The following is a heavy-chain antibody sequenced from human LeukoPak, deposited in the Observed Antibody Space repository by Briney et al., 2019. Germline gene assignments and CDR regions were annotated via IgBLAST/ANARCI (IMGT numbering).Heavy chain of an antibody. Sequence: ASVKVSCKASGYTFTGYYMHWVRQAPGQGLEWMGWISAYNGNTNYAQKLQGRVTMTTDTSTSTAYMELRSLRSDDTAVYYCAIQLMAAYCGGDCYLDYWGQGTLVTVSS. J-gene: IGHJ4*02. CDR3: AIQLMAAYCGGDCYLDY. CDR2: ISAYNGNT. V-gene: IGHV1-18*04. D-gene: IGHD2-21*01. CDR1: GYTFTGYY.